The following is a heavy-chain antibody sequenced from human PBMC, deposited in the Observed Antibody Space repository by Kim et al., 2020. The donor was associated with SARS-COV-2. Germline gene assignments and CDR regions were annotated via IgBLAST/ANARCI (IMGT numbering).Heavy chain of an antibody. CDR2: NSGSGGST. Sequence: GGSLRLSCAASGFTFSSYAMSWVRHAPGKGLEWVSANSGSGGSTYYADSVKGRFTISRDNSKNTLYLQMNSLRAEDTAVYYCAKASNAMVRGVMGLDPWGQGTLVTVSS. D-gene: IGHD3-10*01. CDR1: GFTFSSYA. CDR3: AKASNAMVRGVMGLDP. J-gene: IGHJ5*02. V-gene: IGHV3-23*01.